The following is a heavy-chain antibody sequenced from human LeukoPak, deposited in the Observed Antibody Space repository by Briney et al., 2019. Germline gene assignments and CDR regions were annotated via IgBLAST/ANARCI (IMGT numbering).Heavy chain of an antibody. Sequence: GGSLRLSCAASGFTFSSYGMHWVRQAPGKGLEWVAVISYDGSNKYYAGSVKGRFTISRDNSKNTLYLQMNSLRAEDTAVYYCARGGVYSSGWYVDYWGQGTLVTVSS. CDR3: ARGGVYSSGWYVDY. CDR1: GFTFSSYG. D-gene: IGHD6-19*01. CDR2: ISYDGSNK. V-gene: IGHV3-30*03. J-gene: IGHJ4*02.